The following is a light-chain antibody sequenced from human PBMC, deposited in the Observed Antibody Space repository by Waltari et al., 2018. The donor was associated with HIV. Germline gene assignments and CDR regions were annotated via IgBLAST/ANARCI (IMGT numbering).Light chain of an antibody. CDR3: SSFTISSTLD. Sequence: QSALTQPASVSASPGQSITISCTGTSNAVGCYKYVSWYQQHPGKAPKLMIYQVTNRPSGVSNRFSGSKSGNTASLTISGLQAEDEADYYCSSFTISSTLDFGTGTKVTVL. CDR2: QVT. J-gene: IGLJ1*01. CDR1: SNAVGCYKY. V-gene: IGLV2-14*01.